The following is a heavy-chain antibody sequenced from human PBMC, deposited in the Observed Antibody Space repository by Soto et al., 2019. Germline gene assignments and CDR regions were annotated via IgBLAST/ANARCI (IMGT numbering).Heavy chain of an antibody. CDR3: ARHPVYSSSWYGNWFDP. Sequence: PSETLSLTCTVSGGSISSSSYYWGWIRQPPGKGLEWIGSIYYSGSTYYNPSLKSRVTISVDTSKNQFSLKLSSVTAADTVAYYCARHPVYSSSWYGNWFDPWGQGTLVTVSS. V-gene: IGHV4-39*01. D-gene: IGHD6-13*01. J-gene: IGHJ5*02. CDR1: GGSISSSSYY. CDR2: IYYSGST.